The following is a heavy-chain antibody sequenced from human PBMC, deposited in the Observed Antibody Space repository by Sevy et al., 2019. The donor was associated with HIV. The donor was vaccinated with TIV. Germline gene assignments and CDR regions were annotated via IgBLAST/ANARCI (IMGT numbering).Heavy chain of an antibody. CDR2: INGNSRYI. CDR3: TRDRVGGIGFDS. J-gene: IGHJ4*02. Sequence: GGSLRLSCTASGFTFSSYAMNWVRQAPGKGLEWVSFINGNSRYIYYADSVKGRFTTSRDNANKLLHLEMNSLRVEDTAVYYCTRDRVGGIGFDSWGQGTLVTVSS. CDR1: GFTFSSYA. V-gene: IGHV3-21*01. D-gene: IGHD6-19*01.